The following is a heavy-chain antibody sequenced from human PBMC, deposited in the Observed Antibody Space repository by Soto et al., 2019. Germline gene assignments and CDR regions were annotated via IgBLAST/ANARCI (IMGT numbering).Heavy chain of an antibody. V-gene: IGHV4-31*03. CDR2: IYYSGST. CDR1: GGSISSGGYY. CDR3: AREEYCSSTSCSYFDY. Sequence: QVQLQESGPGLVKPSQTLSLTCTVSGGSISSGGYYWSWIRQHPGKGLEWIGYIYYSGSTYYNPSLKSRINISVDTSKNQFSLKLSSVTAADTAVYYCAREEYCSSTSCSYFDYWGQGTLVTVSS. D-gene: IGHD2-2*01. J-gene: IGHJ4*02.